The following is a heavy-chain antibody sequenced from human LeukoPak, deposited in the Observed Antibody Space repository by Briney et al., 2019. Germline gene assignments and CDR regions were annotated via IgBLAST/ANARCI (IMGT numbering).Heavy chain of an antibody. CDR3: ASYPRSIPTPPFDY. Sequence: ASVKVSCMASGYTFTAQYMHWVRQAPGQGLEWMGWINPNNGDTKYAQSFLGRVTMTGDTSTTTAYMELSSLRSDDTAVYFCASYPRSIPTPPFDYWGQGTLVTVSS. V-gene: IGHV1-2*02. J-gene: IGHJ4*02. CDR1: GYTFTAQY. CDR2: INPNNGDT. D-gene: IGHD2-21*01.